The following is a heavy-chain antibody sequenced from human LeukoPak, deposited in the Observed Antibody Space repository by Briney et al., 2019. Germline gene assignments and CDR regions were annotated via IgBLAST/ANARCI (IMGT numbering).Heavy chain of an antibody. Sequence: SETLSLTCTVSGGSISSSSYYWSRIRQPAGKGLEWIGRIYTSGSTNYNPSLKSRVTISVDTSKNQFSLKLSSVTAADTAVYYCARGYGGNFEFDYWGQGTLVTVSS. CDR3: ARGYGGNFEFDY. J-gene: IGHJ4*02. CDR2: IYTSGST. D-gene: IGHD4-23*01. CDR1: GGSISSSSYY. V-gene: IGHV4-61*02.